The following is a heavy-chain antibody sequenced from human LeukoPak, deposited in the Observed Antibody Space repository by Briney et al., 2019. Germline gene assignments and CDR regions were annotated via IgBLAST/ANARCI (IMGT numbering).Heavy chain of an antibody. CDR3: TTGYSSGWYNEGNY. J-gene: IGHJ4*02. V-gene: IGHV3-7*01. Sequence: PGGSLRLSCVASGFTFSRYWMSWVRQAPGKGLEWVAKIKQDGSGEYYLDSVKGRFTISRDNAKNSLYLQMNSLGGDDTAVYFCTTGYSSGWYNEGNYWGQGTLVTVSS. D-gene: IGHD6-19*01. CDR1: GFTFSRYW. CDR2: IKQDGSGE.